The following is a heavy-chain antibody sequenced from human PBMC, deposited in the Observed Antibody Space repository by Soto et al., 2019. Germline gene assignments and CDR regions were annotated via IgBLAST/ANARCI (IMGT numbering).Heavy chain of an antibody. Sequence: SGGSLRLSCAASGFTVSSNYMSWVRQAPGKGLEWVSVIYSGGSTYYADSVKGRFTISRDNSKNTLYLQMNSLRAEDTAVYYCARGMSMITFGGVIVTDAFDIWGQGTMVTVSS. CDR1: GFTVSSNY. J-gene: IGHJ3*02. CDR3: ARGMSMITFGGVIVTDAFDI. V-gene: IGHV3-66*01. CDR2: IYSGGST. D-gene: IGHD3-16*02.